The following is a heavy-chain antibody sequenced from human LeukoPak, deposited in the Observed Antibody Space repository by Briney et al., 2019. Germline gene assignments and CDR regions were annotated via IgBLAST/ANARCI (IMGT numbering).Heavy chain of an antibody. V-gene: IGHV4-59*01. J-gene: IGHJ3*02. D-gene: IGHD1-26*01. Sequence: PSETLSLTCTVSGVSISSYYWSWIRQPPGKGLEWIGYIYYSGSTTYSPSLKSRVTISVDTSKNQFSLKLTSVTAADTALYYCASVSGSFPYDGYSIWGQGTMVTVSS. CDR2: IYYSGST. CDR3: ASVSGSFPYDGYSI. CDR1: GVSISSYY.